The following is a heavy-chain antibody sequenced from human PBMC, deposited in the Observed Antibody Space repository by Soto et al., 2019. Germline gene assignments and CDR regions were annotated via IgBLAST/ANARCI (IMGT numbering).Heavy chain of an antibody. D-gene: IGHD2-2*03. J-gene: IGHJ6*01. Sequence: SVMMSLPNTDVDGYSVTSSYSRSLKRKNPGKGPEWFGTIYYSGSTYYNRSLKSRGTISVDTSKNQFFLKLSSVTAADTAVYYCARLHGYCINTNCSCHHALDVWGQGTTVT. V-gene: IGHV4-39*01. CDR2: IYYSGST. CDR3: ARLHGYCINTNCSCHHALDV. CDR1: DGYSVTSSYS.